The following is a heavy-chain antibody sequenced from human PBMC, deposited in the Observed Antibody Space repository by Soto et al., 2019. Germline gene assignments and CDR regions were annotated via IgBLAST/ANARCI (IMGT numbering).Heavy chain of an antibody. Sequence: QVQLVQSGAEVKRPGASVKVSCKASGYTLTDNYMHWVREAPGQGLEWMGWINPKGGTNYAQKFQGRVTMTRDTSISTAYMELSRLRSDDTAVYYCARSLTTLTTLLDYWGQGTLVTVSS. D-gene: IGHD4-17*01. CDR1: GYTLTDNY. J-gene: IGHJ4*02. CDR3: ARSLTTLTTLLDY. V-gene: IGHV1-2*02. CDR2: INPKGGT.